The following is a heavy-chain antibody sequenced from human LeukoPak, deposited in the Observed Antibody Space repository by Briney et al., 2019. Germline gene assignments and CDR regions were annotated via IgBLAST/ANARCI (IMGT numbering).Heavy chain of an antibody. V-gene: IGHV4-34*01. Sequence: SETLSLTCAVYGGSFSGYYWSWIRQPPGKGLEWIGEINHSGSTNYNPSLKSRVTISVDTPKNQFSLKLSSVTAADTAVYYCARLSYGLFDPWGQGTLVTVSS. CDR2: INHSGST. J-gene: IGHJ5*02. CDR1: GGSFSGYY. D-gene: IGHD2/OR15-2a*01. CDR3: ARLSYGLFDP.